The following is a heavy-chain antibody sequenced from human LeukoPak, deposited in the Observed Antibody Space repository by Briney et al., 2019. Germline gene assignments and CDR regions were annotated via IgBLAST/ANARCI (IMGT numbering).Heavy chain of an antibody. CDR1: GFTFSNYA. CDR2: ISGSGAST. J-gene: IGHJ4*02. CDR3: AKGPPYDSSGYYSAFDY. D-gene: IGHD3-22*01. V-gene: IGHV3-23*01. Sequence: TGGSLRLSCTVSGFTFSNYAMSWVRQAPGKGLEWVSVISGSGASTYYADSVKGRFTISRDNSKNTLYLQMNSLRAEDTAVYFCAKGPPYDSSGYYSAFDYWGQGTLVTVSS.